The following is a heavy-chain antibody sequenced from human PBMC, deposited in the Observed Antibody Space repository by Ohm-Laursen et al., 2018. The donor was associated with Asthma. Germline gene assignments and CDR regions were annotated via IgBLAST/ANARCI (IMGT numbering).Heavy chain of an antibody. CDR3: ARGLGGKQLWLSYQYDN. D-gene: IGHD5-18*01. J-gene: IGHJ1*01. CDR2: IWHDGTNE. Sequence: GSLRLSCTASGFTFSSYDMHWVRQAPGKGLEWVALIWHDGTNENYGDSVKGRFTISRDNSKNTLFLQLNSLRPEDTAVYFCARGLGGKQLWLSYQYDNWGQGTLVTVSS. V-gene: IGHV3-30*02. CDR1: GFTFSSYD.